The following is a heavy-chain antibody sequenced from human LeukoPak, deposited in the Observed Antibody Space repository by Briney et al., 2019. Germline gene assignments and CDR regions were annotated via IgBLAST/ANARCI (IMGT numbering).Heavy chain of an antibody. CDR2: ISGSGGSA. CDR1: GFTFSSYA. CDR3: AKDSFLGSSGWYYFDY. J-gene: IGHJ4*02. D-gene: IGHD6-19*01. V-gene: IGHV3-23*01. Sequence: PGGSLRLSCAASGFTFSSYAMSWVRQAPGKGLEWVSGISGSGGSANYADSVKGRFTISRDNSKNTLYLQMNSLRAEDTAVYYCAKDSFLGSSGWYYFDYWGQGTLVTVSS.